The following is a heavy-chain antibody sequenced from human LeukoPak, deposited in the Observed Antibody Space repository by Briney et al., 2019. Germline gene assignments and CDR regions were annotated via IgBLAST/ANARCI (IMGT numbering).Heavy chain of an antibody. CDR1: GFAFSTYW. CDR2: IKSDGSST. D-gene: IGHD3-10*01. CDR3: ARVGGRGSIGGDC. Sequence: GGSLRLSCAASGFAFSTYWMHWVRQAPGKGLVWVSRIKSDGSSTTYADFVKGRFTVSRDNAKNTLYLQMRSLRADDTAMYFCARVGGRGSIGGDCWGQGTLVTVSS. V-gene: IGHV3-74*03. J-gene: IGHJ4*02.